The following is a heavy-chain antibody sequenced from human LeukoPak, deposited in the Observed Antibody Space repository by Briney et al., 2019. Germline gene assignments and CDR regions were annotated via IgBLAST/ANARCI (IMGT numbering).Heavy chain of an antibody. CDR1: GFTFSSYG. CDR3: ARVASSSWPNQNYYYMDV. J-gene: IGHJ6*03. CDR2: IRYDGSNK. V-gene: IGHV3-30*02. D-gene: IGHD6-13*01. Sequence: GGSLRLSCAASGFTFSSYGMHWVRQAPGKGLEWVAFIRYDGSNKYYADSVKGRFTISRDNSKNSLYLQMNSLRAEDTAVYYCARVASSSWPNQNYYYMDVWGKGTTVTVSS.